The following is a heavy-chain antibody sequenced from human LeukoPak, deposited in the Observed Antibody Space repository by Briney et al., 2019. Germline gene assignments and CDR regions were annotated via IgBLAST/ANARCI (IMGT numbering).Heavy chain of an antibody. CDR3: ARGLTAIRGIEYSYYGMDV. J-gene: IGHJ6*02. V-gene: IGHV3-30-3*01. D-gene: IGHD3-10*01. CDR1: GFTFSRTS. Sequence: GGSLRLSCAASGFTFSRTSMHWVRQSQGKGLEWVAVISFDGGTKYYADSVKGRLTVSRDNSKKALYLQMNSLRTEDTAVYFCARGLTAIRGIEYSYYGMDVWGQGTTLTVSS. CDR2: ISFDGGTK.